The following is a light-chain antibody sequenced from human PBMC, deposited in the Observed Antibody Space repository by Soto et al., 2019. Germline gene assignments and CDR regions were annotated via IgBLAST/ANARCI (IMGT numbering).Light chain of an antibody. Sequence: EIVMTQSPATLSVSPGERATLSCRASQSVSSNLAWYQQKPGQAPRLLIYGASTRATGIPARFSGSGSGTEFTLTISSLQSEDFEVYYCQQYKNWTPRGYTFGQGTKLEIK. CDR1: QSVSSN. V-gene: IGKV3D-15*01. CDR3: QQYKNWTPRGYT. CDR2: GAS. J-gene: IGKJ2*01.